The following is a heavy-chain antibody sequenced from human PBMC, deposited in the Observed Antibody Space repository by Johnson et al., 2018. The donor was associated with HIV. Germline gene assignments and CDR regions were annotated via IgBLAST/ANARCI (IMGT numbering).Heavy chain of an antibody. CDR2: ISYDGNNK. CDR3: AKGGIATRFFDI. V-gene: IGHV3-30*04. D-gene: IGHD6-6*01. CDR1: GFTFSSYA. Sequence: QVQLVESGGGVVQPGRSLRLSCAASGFTFSSYAMHWVRQAPGKGLEWAAVISYDGNNKYYADSVKGRFTISRDNSKNTLYLQMNSLRAEDTALYYCAKGGIATRFFDIWGQGTMVTVSS. J-gene: IGHJ3*02.